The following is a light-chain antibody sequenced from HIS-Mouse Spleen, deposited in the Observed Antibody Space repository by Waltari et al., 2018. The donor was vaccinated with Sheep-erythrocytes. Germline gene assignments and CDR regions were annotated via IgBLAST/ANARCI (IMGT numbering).Light chain of an antibody. CDR2: DVS. V-gene: IGLV2-11*01. CDR1: SSDVGCYNY. Sequence: QSALTQPRSVSGSPGQSVTIPCPGTSSDVGCYNYVSWYQHHTGKAPKLMIYDVSKRPSGVPDRFSGSKSGNTASLTISGLQAEDEADYYCCSYAGSYNHVFATGTKVTVL. CDR3: CSYAGSYNHV. J-gene: IGLJ1*01.